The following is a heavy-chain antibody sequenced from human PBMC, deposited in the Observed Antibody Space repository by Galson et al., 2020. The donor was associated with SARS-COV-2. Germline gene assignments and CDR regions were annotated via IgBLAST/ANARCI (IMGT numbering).Heavy chain of an antibody. CDR2: IYYSGSR. D-gene: IGHD6-13*01. V-gene: IGHV4-59*01. Sequence: SETLSLTCSVSGGSISTYYWSWIRQFPGKGLEWIAYIYYSGSRNYNPSLQNRVTISVDTSKNQFSLKLRSVTAADTAVYYCARGTEAAAGDLEDWGQGTLVTVSS. J-gene: IGHJ4*02. CDR1: GGSISTYY. CDR3: ARGTEAAAGDLED.